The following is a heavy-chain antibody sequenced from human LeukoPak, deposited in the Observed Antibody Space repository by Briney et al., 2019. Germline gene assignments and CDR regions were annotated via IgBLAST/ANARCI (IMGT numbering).Heavy chain of an antibody. D-gene: IGHD3-22*01. CDR1: GFTFSSYA. Sequence: GGSLRLSCAASGFTFSSYAMSWVRQAPGKGLEWVSAISGSGGSTYYADSVKGRFTISRDNSRNTLYLQMNSLRAEDTAVYYCAKDRRYYGSSGYYSYYFDYWGQGTLVTVSS. CDR2: ISGSGGST. J-gene: IGHJ4*02. V-gene: IGHV3-23*01. CDR3: AKDRRYYGSSGYYSYYFDY.